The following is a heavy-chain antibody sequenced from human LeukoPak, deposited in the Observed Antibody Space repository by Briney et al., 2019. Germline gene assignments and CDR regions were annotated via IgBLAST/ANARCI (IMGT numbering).Heavy chain of an antibody. Sequence: ETHCLICTVSGGSMSSSSYYWGGIRQPPGKGLEWIGSIYYSGSTYYNPALKSRVTISVDTSKNQFSLKLSSVTAADTAVYYCARRGSSSAGYAMDVWGERTTLTVSS. CDR1: GGSMSSSSYY. J-gene: IGHJ6*01. D-gene: IGHD6-6*01. CDR2: IYYSGST. CDR3: ARRGSSSAGYAMDV. V-gene: IGHV4-39*01.